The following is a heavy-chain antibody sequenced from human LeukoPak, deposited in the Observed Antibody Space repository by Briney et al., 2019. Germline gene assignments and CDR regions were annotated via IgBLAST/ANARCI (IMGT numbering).Heavy chain of an antibody. V-gene: IGHV1-2*02. J-gene: IGHJ4*02. CDR1: GYTFTGYY. D-gene: IGHD5-18*01. CDR3: ARDQGRGYSYGLYYFDY. Sequence: ASVKVSCKASGYTFTGYYMHWVRQAPGQGLEWMGWINPNSGDTHYAQKFQGRVTMTRDTSISTAYMELSRLRSDDTAVYYCARDQGRGYSYGLYYFDYWGQGTLVTVSS. CDR2: INPNSGDT.